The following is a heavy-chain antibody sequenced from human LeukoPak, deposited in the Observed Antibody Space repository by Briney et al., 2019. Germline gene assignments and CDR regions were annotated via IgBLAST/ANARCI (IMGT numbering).Heavy chain of an antibody. CDR3: ARGGTYYDILTGYYTGYFDY. D-gene: IGHD3-9*01. Sequence: ASETLSLTCTVSGGSISSGGYYWSWIRQHPGKGLEWIGYIYYSGSTYYNPSLKSRVTISVDTSKNQFSLKLSSVTAADTAVYYCARGGTYYDILTGYYTGYFDYWGQGTLVTVYS. J-gene: IGHJ4*02. CDR2: IYYSGST. CDR1: GGSISSGGYY. V-gene: IGHV4-31*03.